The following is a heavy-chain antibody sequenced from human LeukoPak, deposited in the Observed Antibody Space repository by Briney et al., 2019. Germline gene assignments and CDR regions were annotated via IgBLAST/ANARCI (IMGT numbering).Heavy chain of an antibody. Sequence: GGSLRLSCAAPGFIFSTYSMNWVRQAPGKGLEWVSSISSSSSYIYYADSVKGRFTISRDDAKNSLYLQMNSLRAEDTAVYYCTRGHLPGLPQPSDYWGQGTLVTVSS. J-gene: IGHJ4*02. CDR2: ISSSSSYI. D-gene: IGHD1-1*01. V-gene: IGHV3-21*01. CDR1: GFIFSTYS. CDR3: TRGHLPGLPQPSDY.